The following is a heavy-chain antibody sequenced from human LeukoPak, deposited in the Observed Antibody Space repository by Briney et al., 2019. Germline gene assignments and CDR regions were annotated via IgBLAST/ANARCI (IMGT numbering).Heavy chain of an antibody. Sequence: GGSLRLPCAASGFTFDDYGMSWVRQAPGKGLEWVSGINWNGGSTGYADSVKVRFTISRDNAKNSLYLQMNSLRAEDTALYHCAREGSLWFGEPNYGMDVWGQGTTVTVSS. D-gene: IGHD3-10*01. CDR1: GFTFDDYG. J-gene: IGHJ6*02. CDR3: AREGSLWFGEPNYGMDV. V-gene: IGHV3-20*01. CDR2: INWNGGST.